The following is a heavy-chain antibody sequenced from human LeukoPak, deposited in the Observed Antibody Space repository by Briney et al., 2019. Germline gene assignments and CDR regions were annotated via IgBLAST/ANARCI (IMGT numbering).Heavy chain of an antibody. J-gene: IGHJ4*02. Sequence: GGSLRLSCAASGFTFSSYSIYWVRQAPGKGLEWISYISSSSVIDYADSVKGRFTVSRDNAKNSLFLQMNSLRAEDTAVYYCARGAYSGRSSYFDNWGQGTLVTVSS. D-gene: IGHD3-10*01. CDR1: GFTFSSYS. V-gene: IGHV3-48*01. CDR3: ARGAYSGRSSYFDN. CDR2: ISSSSVI.